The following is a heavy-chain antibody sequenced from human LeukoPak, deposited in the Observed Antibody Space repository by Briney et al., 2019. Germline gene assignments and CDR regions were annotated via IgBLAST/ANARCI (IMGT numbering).Heavy chain of an antibody. CDR3: AKGSELLWFGELWFDP. J-gene: IGHJ5*02. CDR1: GFTFSTYE. CDR2: ISSSGSTI. V-gene: IGHV3-48*03. D-gene: IGHD3-10*01. Sequence: PGGSLRLSCAASGFTFSTYEMNWVLQAPGKGLEWVSYISSSGSTIYYADSVKGRFTISKDNSKNTLYLQMNSLRAEDTAVYYCAKGSELLWFGELWFDPWGQGTLVTVSS.